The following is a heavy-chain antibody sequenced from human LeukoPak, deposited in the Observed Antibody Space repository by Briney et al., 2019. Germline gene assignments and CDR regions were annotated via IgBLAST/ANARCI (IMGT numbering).Heavy chain of an antibody. J-gene: IGHJ4*02. CDR2: IYTSGST. CDR3: AREEGSSSWYSLRYFDY. CDR1: GGSISSYY. Sequence: SETLPLTCTVSGGSISSYYWSWIRQPAGKGLEWIGRIYTSGSTNYNPSLKSRVTMSVDTSKNQFSLKLSSVTAADTAVYYCAREEGSSSWYSLRYFDYWGQGTLVTVSS. V-gene: IGHV4-4*07. D-gene: IGHD6-13*01.